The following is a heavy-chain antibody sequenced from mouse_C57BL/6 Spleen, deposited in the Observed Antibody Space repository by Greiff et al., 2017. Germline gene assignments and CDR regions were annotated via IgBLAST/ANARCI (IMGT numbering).Heavy chain of an antibody. V-gene: IGHV1-55*01. CDR3: ARERGYDYDAGFAY. Sequence: VQLQQPGAELVKPGASVKMSCKASGYTFTSYWITWVKQRPGQGLEWIGDIYPGSGSTNYNEKFKSKATLTVDTSSSTAYMQLSSLTSEDSAVYYCARERGYDYDAGFAYWGQGTLVTVAA. J-gene: IGHJ3*01. D-gene: IGHD2-4*01. CDR2: IYPGSGST. CDR1: GYTFTSYW.